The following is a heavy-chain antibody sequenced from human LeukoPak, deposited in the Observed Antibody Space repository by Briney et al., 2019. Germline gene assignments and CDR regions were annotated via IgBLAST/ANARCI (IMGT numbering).Heavy chain of an antibody. CDR2: ISAYNGNT. CDR3: ARDRVGIVLMVYAHYGMDV. CDR1: GYTFTSYG. Sequence: GASVKVSCTASGYTFTSYGISWVRQAPGQGLEWMGWISAYNGNTNYAQKLQGRVTMTTDTSTSTAYMELRSLRSDDTAVYYCARDRVGIVLMVYAHYGMDVWGQGTTVTVSS. J-gene: IGHJ6*02. V-gene: IGHV1-18*01. D-gene: IGHD2-8*01.